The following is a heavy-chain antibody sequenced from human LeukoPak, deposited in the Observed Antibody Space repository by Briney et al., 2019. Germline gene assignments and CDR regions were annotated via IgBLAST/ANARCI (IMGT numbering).Heavy chain of an antibody. CDR2: ISYNGGST. Sequence: GGSLRLSCAVSGFTFSSYAMSWVRRAPGRGLEWVSAISYNGGSTYYADSVKGRFTISRDNSKNTLYLQMNSLRAEDTAVYYCARAYPHPIDYWGQGTLVTVSS. V-gene: IGHV3-23*01. CDR3: ARAYPHPIDY. J-gene: IGHJ4*02. D-gene: IGHD2-2*01. CDR1: GFTFSSYA.